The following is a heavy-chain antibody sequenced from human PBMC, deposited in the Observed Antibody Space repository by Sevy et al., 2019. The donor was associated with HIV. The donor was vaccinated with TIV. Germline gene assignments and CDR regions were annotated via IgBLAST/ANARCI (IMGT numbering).Heavy chain of an antibody. V-gene: IGHV3-21*01. J-gene: IGHJ3*02. CDR2: ITFSSNYI. D-gene: IGHD6-13*01. CDR1: GFTFSTYN. Sequence: GGSLRLSCAASGFTFSTYNMNWVRQAPGKGLEWVSSITFSSNYIYYADSVKGRFTISRDNAKNSLYLQMNSLRAENTAVYYCARSWEQQLHDAFDIWGQGTMVTVSS. CDR3: ARSWEQQLHDAFDI.